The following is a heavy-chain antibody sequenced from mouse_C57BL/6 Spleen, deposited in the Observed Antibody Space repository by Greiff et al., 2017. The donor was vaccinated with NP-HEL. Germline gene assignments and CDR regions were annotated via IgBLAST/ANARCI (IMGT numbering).Heavy chain of an antibody. J-gene: IGHJ4*01. CDR1: GFSLTSDG. CDR3: AKHITTVVAPYYYAMDY. V-gene: IGHV2-3*01. Sequence: VQRVESGPGLVAPSQSLSITCTVSGFSLTSDGVSWVRQPPGKGLEWLGVIWGDGSTKYASAFISRLSISKDNSKSQVFLKLNSLQTDDTATYYCAKHITTVVAPYYYAMDYWGQGTSVTVSS. D-gene: IGHD1-1*01. CDR2: IWGDGST.